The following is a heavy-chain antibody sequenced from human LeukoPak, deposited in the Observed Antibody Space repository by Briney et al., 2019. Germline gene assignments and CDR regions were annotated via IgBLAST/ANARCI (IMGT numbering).Heavy chain of an antibody. CDR3: ARAEGRDYGDEIVY. D-gene: IGHD4-17*01. CDR2: ISYDGSNK. V-gene: IGHV3-30*19. J-gene: IGHJ4*02. CDR1: GFTFSSYG. Sequence: PGGSLRLSCAASGFTFSSYGMHWVRQAPGKGLEWVAVISYDGSNKYYADSVKGRFTISRDNSKNTLYLQMNSLRAEDTAVYYCARAEGRDYGDEIVYWGQGTLVTVSS.